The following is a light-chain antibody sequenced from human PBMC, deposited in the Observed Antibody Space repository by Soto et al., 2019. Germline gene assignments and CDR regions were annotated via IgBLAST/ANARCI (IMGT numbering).Light chain of an antibody. V-gene: IGKV3-11*01. J-gene: IGKJ3*01. CDR1: QSVSSF. CDR2: DTS. CDR3: QHRSSWPGA. Sequence: EVVLTQSPDTLSLSPGERSTLSCRASQSVSSFLAWYQQKPGQAPMLLIYDTSNRATGIPARFSGSGSGTDFTLTISSLEPEDFAVYYCQHRSSWPGAFGPGTKVDIK.